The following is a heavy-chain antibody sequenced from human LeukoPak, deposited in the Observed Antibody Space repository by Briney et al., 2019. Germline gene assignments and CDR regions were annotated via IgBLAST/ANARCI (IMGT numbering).Heavy chain of an antibody. V-gene: IGHV3-21*01. CDR2: ISSSSSYI. J-gene: IGHJ3*02. Sequence: GGSLRLSCAASGFTFSSYSMNWVRQAPGKGLEWVSSISSSSSYIYYADSVKGRFTISRDNAKNSLYLQMNSLRAEDTAVYYCARWNGSPVMALDMWGQGTMVTVSS. CDR3: ARWNGSPVMALDM. D-gene: IGHD1-1*01. CDR1: GFTFSSYS.